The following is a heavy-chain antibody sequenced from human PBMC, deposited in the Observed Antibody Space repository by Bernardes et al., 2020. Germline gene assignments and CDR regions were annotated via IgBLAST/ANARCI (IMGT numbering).Heavy chain of an antibody. V-gene: IGHV4-39*01. J-gene: IGHJ4*02. Sequence: SETLSLTCTVSGGSISSNSYYWGWIRQPPGKGLEWIGSIYYSGSTYYNPSLKSRVTISVDTSKNQFSLKLSSVTAADTALYYCASYHYSNYFSLDYWGQGTLVTVSS. CDR2: IYYSGST. CDR1: GGSISSNSYY. D-gene: IGHD4-4*01. CDR3: ASYHYSNYFSLDY.